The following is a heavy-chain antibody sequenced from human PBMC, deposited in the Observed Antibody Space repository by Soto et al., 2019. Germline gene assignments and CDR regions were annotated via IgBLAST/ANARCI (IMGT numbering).Heavy chain of an antibody. CDR1: GFTFRNYA. D-gene: IGHD3-3*01. J-gene: IGHJ4*02. CDR3: AKGGPYYDFVLEY. V-gene: IGHV3-23*01. Sequence: GSLRLSCAASGFTFRNYAMTWVRQAPGKGLEWVSAISGTTGKTYYADSVRGRLTISRDNSKNTLYLQLNSLRAEDTAVYYCAKGGPYYDFVLEYWGQGTLVTVSS. CDR2: ISGTTGKT.